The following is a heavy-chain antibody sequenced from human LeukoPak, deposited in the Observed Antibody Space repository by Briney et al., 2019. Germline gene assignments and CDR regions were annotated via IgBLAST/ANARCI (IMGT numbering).Heavy chain of an antibody. CDR1: GFTFSNYW. J-gene: IGHJ4*02. V-gene: IGHV3-23*01. CDR2: ISGSGGST. Sequence: PGGPLRLSCAASGFTFSNYWMHWVRQAPGKGLEWVSAISGSGGSTYYADSVKGRFTISRDNSKNTLYLQMNSLRAEDTAVYYCAKDSSGWHPLEFDYWGQGTLVTVSS. CDR3: AKDSSGWHPLEFDY. D-gene: IGHD6-19*01.